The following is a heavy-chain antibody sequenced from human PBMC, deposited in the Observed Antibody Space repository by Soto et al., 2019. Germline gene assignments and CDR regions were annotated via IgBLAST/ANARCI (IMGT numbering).Heavy chain of an antibody. D-gene: IGHD3-22*01. CDR1: GYTFTSYG. J-gene: IGHJ5*02. CDR3: ARAKVLITPNWFDP. V-gene: IGHV1-18*01. Sequence: SVKVSCKASGYTFTSYGITWVRQAPGQGLEYLGWISTYNGNTDFAQKVENRVTFTTDTSTNTAYMELRSVRPDDTAVYYCARAKVLITPNWFDPWGQGTLVTV. CDR2: ISTYNGNT.